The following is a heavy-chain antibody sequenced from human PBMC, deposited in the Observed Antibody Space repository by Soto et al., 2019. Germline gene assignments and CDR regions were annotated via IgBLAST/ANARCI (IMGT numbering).Heavy chain of an antibody. CDR3: ARTGYCSGGSRYSRLGNYFDY. Sequence: QVQLVESGGGVVQPGRSLRLSCAASGFTFSSYAMHWVRQAPGKGLEWVAVISYDGSNKYYADSVKGRFTISRDNSKNPLYLQMNSLRAEDTAVYYCARTGYCSGGSRYSRLGNYFDYWGQGTLVTVSS. J-gene: IGHJ4*02. CDR1: GFTFSSYA. D-gene: IGHD2-15*01. V-gene: IGHV3-30-3*01. CDR2: ISYDGSNK.